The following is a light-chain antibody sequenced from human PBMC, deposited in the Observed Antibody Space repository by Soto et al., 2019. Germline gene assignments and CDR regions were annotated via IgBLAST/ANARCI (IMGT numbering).Light chain of an antibody. V-gene: IGLV2-14*01. J-gene: IGLJ1*01. CDR1: SSYVGAYNY. Sequence: SALTQPASVSGSPGQSITISCTGTSSYVGAYNYDSWYQQYPGEAPKVIIYDVSHRPAGVSNRFSGSKSGNTASLTISGLQTQDEADYYCSSYTSATTYVFGTGTKVTVL. CDR2: DVS. CDR3: SSYTSATTYV.